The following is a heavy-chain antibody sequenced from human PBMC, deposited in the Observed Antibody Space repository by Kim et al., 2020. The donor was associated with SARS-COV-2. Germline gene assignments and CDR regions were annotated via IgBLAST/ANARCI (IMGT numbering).Heavy chain of an antibody. V-gene: IGHV4-59*13. CDR3: ARSRLQLIGLYWYFDL. D-gene: IGHD5-12*01. Sequence: SETLSLTCTVSGGSISSYYWSWIRQPPGKGLEWIGYIYYSGSTNYNPSLKSLVTISVDTSKNQFSLKLSSVTAADTAVYYCARSRLQLIGLYWYFDLWGRGTLVTVSS. CDR1: GGSISSYY. J-gene: IGHJ2*01. CDR2: IYYSGST.